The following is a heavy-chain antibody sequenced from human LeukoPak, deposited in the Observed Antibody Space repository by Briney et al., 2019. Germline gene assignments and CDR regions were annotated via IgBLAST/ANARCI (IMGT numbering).Heavy chain of an antibody. Sequence: ASETLSLTCTVSGDSISTTSYYWSWIRQPPGKGLEWLGSIYYSGSTYYNPSLKSRVTISVDTSKNQFSLNLYSVTAADTAVFYCARSYYYDYRQIDYWGQGTLVTVSS. D-gene: IGHD3-22*01. CDR1: GDSISTTSYY. J-gene: IGHJ4*02. CDR3: ARSYYYDYRQIDY. V-gene: IGHV4-39*01. CDR2: IYYSGST.